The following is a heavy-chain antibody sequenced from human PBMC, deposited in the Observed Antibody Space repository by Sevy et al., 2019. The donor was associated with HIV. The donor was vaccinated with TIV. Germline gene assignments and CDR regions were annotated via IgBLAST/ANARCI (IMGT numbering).Heavy chain of an antibody. Sequence: ASVKVSCKTTGYIFSDYNMHWVRQAPGQGLEWMALINPNSGVTIYAHNFRGRVSVTRDTSMTTAYMGLSGLTSDDTAVYYCVREDINSPRTLLSFDIWGQGIMVTVS. CDR1: GYIFSDYN. D-gene: IGHD4-4*01. CDR2: INPNSGVT. V-gene: IGHV1-2*06. J-gene: IGHJ3*02. CDR3: VREDINSPRTLLSFDI.